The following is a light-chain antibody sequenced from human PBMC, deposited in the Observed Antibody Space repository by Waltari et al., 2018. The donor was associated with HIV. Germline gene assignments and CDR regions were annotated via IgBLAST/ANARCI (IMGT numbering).Light chain of an antibody. CDR3: QTWDSGTIV. V-gene: IGLV3-1*01. J-gene: IGLJ3*02. CDR2: QDT. CDR1: NLGHKY. Sequence: SYDLTQPPSVSVSSGQTATVTCSGVNLGHKYVSWYQPRSGQSPVLVIYQDTKRPPGLPERFFGSTSENTATLTINETQPLDEAHYSCQTWDSGTIVFGGGTSLTVL.